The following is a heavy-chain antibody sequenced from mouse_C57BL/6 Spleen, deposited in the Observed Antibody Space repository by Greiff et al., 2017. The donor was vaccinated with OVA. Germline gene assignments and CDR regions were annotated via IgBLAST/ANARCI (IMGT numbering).Heavy chain of an antibody. CDR3: ARSRANWDPLYYFDY. CDR2: IDPNSGGT. Sequence: QVQLQQPGAELVKPGASVKLSCKASGYTFTSYWMHWVKQRPGRGLEWIGRIDPNSGGTTYNEKFKSKATLTVDKPSSTAYMQLSSLTSEDSAVYYCARSRANWDPLYYFDYWGQGTTLTVSS. J-gene: IGHJ2*01. V-gene: IGHV1-72*01. D-gene: IGHD4-1*01. CDR1: GYTFTSYW.